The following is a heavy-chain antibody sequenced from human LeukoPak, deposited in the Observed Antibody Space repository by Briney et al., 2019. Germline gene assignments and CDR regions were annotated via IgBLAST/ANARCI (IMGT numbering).Heavy chain of an antibody. D-gene: IGHD3-9*01. CDR1: GFSLSTSGEG. CDR2: LYWDDDE. Sequence: SGPTLVKPTQTLTLTCTFSGFSLSTSGEGVGWIRQPPGKALEWLALLYWDDDERYSPSLKSRLTITKDTSKNQVVLTMTNMDPVDTATYYCARLYYDILTGYYHDAFDIWGQGTMVTVPS. V-gene: IGHV2-5*02. J-gene: IGHJ3*02. CDR3: ARLYYDILTGYYHDAFDI.